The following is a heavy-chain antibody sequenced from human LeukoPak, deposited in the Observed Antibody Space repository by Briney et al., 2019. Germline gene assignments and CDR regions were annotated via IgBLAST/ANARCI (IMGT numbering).Heavy chain of an antibody. CDR3: ARDQDRFFDY. J-gene: IGHJ4*02. CDR1: GGSISSSSYY. CDR2: IYYSGST. V-gene: IGHV4-39*07. Sequence: SETLSLTCTVSGGSISSSSYYWGWIRQPPGKGLEWIGSIYYSGSTYYNPSLKSRVTISVDTSKNQFSLKLSSVTAADTAVYYCARDQDRFFDYWGQGTLVTVSS.